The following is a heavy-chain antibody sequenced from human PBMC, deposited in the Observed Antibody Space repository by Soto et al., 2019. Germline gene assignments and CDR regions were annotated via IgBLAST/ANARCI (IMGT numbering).Heavy chain of an antibody. CDR1: GFTFRSYT. CDR3: ATAYRISQNYFDS. CDR2: MSYDGKNE. Sequence: QVQLVESGGGVVQPGRSLRLSCVASGFTFRSYTMQWVRQAPGKGLEWVAVMSYDGKNEKYADSVKGRFTISRDNSKNTLYLQMDSLRVGDTAVYFCATAYRISQNYFDSWGQGSLVTVSS. V-gene: IGHV3-30*04. J-gene: IGHJ4*02. D-gene: IGHD6-13*01.